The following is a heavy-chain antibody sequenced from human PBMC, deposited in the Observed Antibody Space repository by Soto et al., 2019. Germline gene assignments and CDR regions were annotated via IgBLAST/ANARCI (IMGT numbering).Heavy chain of an antibody. CDR3: ARGHRGSYSSSPQYYYYYYGMDV. CDR1: GGTFSSYA. Sequence: RASVKVSCKASGGTFSSYAISWVRQAPGQGLEWMGGIILIFGTANYAQKFQGRVTITADESTSTAYMELSSLRSEDTAVYYCARGHRGSYSSSPQYYYYYYGMDVWGQGTTVTVSS. V-gene: IGHV1-69*13. D-gene: IGHD6-6*01. J-gene: IGHJ6*02. CDR2: IILIFGTA.